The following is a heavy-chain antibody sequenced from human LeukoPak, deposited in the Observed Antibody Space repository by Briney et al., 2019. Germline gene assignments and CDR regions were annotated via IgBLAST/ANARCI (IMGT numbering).Heavy chain of an antibody. CDR2: ISYDGSNK. J-gene: IGHJ4*02. CDR1: GFTFSSYA. V-gene: IGHV3-30-3*01. D-gene: IGHD2/OR15-2a*01. Sequence: PGGSLRLSCAASGFTFSSYAMHWVRQAPGKGLEWVAVISYDGSNKYYADSVKGRFTISRDNSENTLYLQMNSLRAEDTAVYYCARDPTLSRVSYYFDYWGQGTLVTVSS. CDR3: ARDPTLSRVSYYFDY.